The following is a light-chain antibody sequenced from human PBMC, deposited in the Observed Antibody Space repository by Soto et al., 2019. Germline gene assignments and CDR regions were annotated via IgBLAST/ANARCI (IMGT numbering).Light chain of an antibody. CDR1: QGISSY. CDR2: AAS. CDR3: QQANSFPIS. J-gene: IGKJ5*01. Sequence: DIQMTQSPSILSASVGDRVTITCRASQGISSYLAWYQQKPGKAPKLLIYAASTLQSGVPSRFSGSGSGTDFTLTISNLQPEDFATYYCQQANSFPISFGQGTRLEIK. V-gene: IGKV1-12*01.